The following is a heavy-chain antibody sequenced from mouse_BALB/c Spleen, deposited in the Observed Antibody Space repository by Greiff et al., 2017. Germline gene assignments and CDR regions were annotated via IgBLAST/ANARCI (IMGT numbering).Heavy chain of an antibody. CDR2: ISSGGSYT. CDR3: ARKGDRYDWFAY. Sequence: EVKLVESGGDLVKPGGSLKLSCEASGFTFSSYGMSWVRQTPDKRLEWVATISSGGSYTYYPDSVKGRFTISRDNAKNTLYLQMSSLKSEDTAMYYCARKGDRYDWFAYWGQGTLVTVSA. CDR1: GFTFSSYG. J-gene: IGHJ3*01. D-gene: IGHD2-14*01. V-gene: IGHV5-6*01.